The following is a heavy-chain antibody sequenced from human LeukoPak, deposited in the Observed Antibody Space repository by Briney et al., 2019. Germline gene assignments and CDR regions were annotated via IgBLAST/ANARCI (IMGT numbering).Heavy chain of an antibody. Sequence: GGSLRLSCAASGFTFSNSAMSWVRQAPGKGLEWVSTLSGSGITTYYADSVKGRFTISRDNSKNTLYLQMNSLRAEDTAVYYCAKGIYSSGWSYDYWGHGTLVAVSS. V-gene: IGHV3-23*01. J-gene: IGHJ4*01. D-gene: IGHD6-19*01. CDR3: AKGIYSSGWSYDY. CDR1: GFTFSNSA. CDR2: LSGSGITT.